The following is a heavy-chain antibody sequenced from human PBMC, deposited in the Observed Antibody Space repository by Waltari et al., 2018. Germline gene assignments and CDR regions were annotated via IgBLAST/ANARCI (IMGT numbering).Heavy chain of an antibody. V-gene: IGHV3-73*01. J-gene: IGHJ5*02. CDR3: TRQEPWRFDP. Sequence: VQLVESGGGLVQPGGSLTLSCAACGFTFSGSAMHWVRQASGKGLEWVGRIRSKAHNYATAYAASVKGRFTISRDDSKNTAYLQMNSLKTEDTAVYYCTRQEPWRFDPWGQGTLVTVSS. CDR2: IRSKAHNYAT. CDR1: GFTFSGSA. D-gene: IGHD1-1*01.